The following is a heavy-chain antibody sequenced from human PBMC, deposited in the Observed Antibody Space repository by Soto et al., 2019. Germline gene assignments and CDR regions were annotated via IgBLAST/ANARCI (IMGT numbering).Heavy chain of an antibody. V-gene: IGHV3-73*01. CDR2: IRSRANNFAT. J-gene: IGHJ6*02. CDR1: GFIFSGSA. CDR3: ARDPPATRHGMDV. Sequence: GGSLRLSCAASGFIFSGSAIHWVRQASGKGLEWVGRIRSRANNFATSSAASVKGRFTFSRDDSKNTAYLQMNTLKPEDTAVYYCARDPPATRHGMDVWGQGTTVTVSS.